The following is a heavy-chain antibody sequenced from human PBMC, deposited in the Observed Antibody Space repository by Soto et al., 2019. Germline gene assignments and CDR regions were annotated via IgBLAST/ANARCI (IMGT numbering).Heavy chain of an antibody. D-gene: IGHD1-7*01. J-gene: IGHJ6*01. CDR3: ARGGTTAGRYYYYYYGMEV. CDR1: GYTFTSYG. CDR2: ISAYNGNT. Sequence: ASVKVSCKASGYTFTSYGISWVRQAPGQGLEWMGRISAYNGNTNYAQKLQGRVTMTTDTSTSTAYMELRSLRSDDTAVYYCARGGTTAGRYYYYYYGMEVWGQGATVSVSS. V-gene: IGHV1-18*04.